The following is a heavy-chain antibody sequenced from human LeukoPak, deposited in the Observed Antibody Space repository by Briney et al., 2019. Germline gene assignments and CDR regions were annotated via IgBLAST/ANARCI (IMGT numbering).Heavy chain of an antibody. J-gene: IGHJ4*02. V-gene: IGHV3-23*01. D-gene: IGHD1-1*01. CDR1: GFSFSTYA. CDR2: LRGNGDT. Sequence: WGSLRLSCAASGFSFSTYAMSWVREAPARGLEWVSSLRGNGDTFYADSVKGRFTLSRDDSRNTVYLQLNNLRVEDTAVYFCAKANWVSNADAVFWGQGTVVTVSS. CDR3: AKANWVSNADAVF.